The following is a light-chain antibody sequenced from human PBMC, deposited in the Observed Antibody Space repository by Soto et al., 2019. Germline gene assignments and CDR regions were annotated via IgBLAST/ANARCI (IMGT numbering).Light chain of an antibody. J-gene: IGLJ2*01. CDR1: SGHSSYA. CDR3: QTWDTGIRV. CDR2: LNSDGSH. V-gene: IGLV4-69*01. Sequence: QLVLTQSPSASGSLGGSVKLTCTLSSGHSSYAIAWHQQQPEKGPRYLMKLNSDGSHNKGDGIPDRFSGSRSGAERYLTTPGLPSEDEVEYYCQTWDTGIRVFGGGTKVTVL.